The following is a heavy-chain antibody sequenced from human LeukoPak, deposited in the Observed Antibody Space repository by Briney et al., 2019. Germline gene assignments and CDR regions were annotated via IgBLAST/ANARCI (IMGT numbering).Heavy chain of an antibody. CDR1: GFTFSSYT. V-gene: IGHV3-48*02. CDR2: ISSSSSTI. Sequence: GGSLRLSCAASGFTFSSYTMNWVRQAPGKGLEWVSYISSSSSTIYYADSVKGRFTISRDNAKNSLYLQMNSLRDEDTAVYYCARAMGHYYDSSGYYYHWGQGTLVTVSS. CDR3: ARAMGHYYDSSGYYYH. J-gene: IGHJ1*01. D-gene: IGHD3-22*01.